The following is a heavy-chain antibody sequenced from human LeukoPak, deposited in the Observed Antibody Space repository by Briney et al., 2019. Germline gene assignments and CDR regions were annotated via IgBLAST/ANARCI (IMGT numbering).Heavy chain of an antibody. CDR3: AKGGQEFESWSTAG. J-gene: IGHJ4*01. D-gene: IGHD2/OR15-2a*01. Sequence: GGSLRLSGSASGFTCIDSALGWVRQSPGEGLEWVSSISDTGGRTYYADSVKGRFTITIDNSRNTVYLQMNQMRAGDTARYYCAKGGQEFESWSTAGCGQRILVTVSS. V-gene: IGHV3-23*01. CDR1: GFTCIDSA. CDR2: ISDTGGRT.